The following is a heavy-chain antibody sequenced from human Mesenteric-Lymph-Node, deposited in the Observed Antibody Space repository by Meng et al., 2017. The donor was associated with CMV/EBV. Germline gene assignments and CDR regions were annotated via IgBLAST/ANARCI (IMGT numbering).Heavy chain of an antibody. D-gene: IGHD2/OR15-2a*01. V-gene: IGHV3-30-3*01. CDR3: ARGLGLLYYNGMDV. CDR2: ISYDGSNK. CDR1: GFTFSSYA. Sequence: GGSLRLSCAASGFTFSSYALHWVRQAPGKGLEWVAVISYDGSNKYYADSVKGRFTISRDNSKNTLYLQMNGLRAEDTAVYYCARGLGLLYYNGMDVWGQGTTVTVSS. J-gene: IGHJ6*02.